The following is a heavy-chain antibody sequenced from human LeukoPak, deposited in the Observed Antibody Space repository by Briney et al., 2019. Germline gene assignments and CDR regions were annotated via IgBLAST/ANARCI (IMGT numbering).Heavy chain of an antibody. CDR3: TTSSDYEGLFDY. J-gene: IGHJ4*02. CDR1: GFTFRNVW. V-gene: IGHV3-15*01. Sequence: GGSLRLSCAASGFTFRNVWMSWVRQAPGKGLEWVGRIKSISDGGTEDYAAPVRGRLTIPRDDSKNTLYLQMNSLKTEDTAIYYCTTSSDYEGLFDYWGQGILVTVSS. D-gene: IGHD5-12*01. CDR2: IKSISDGGTE.